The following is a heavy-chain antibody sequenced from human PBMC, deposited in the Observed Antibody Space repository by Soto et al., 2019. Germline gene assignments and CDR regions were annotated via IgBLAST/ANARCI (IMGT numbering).Heavy chain of an antibody. V-gene: IGHV1-2*04. CDR1: GYTFTGYY. CDR3: ARDSYYYDSSGYYYSEGTSDY. CDR2: INPNSGGT. J-gene: IGHJ4*01. Sequence: GASVKVSCKASGYTFTGYYMHWVRQAPGQGLEWMGWINPNSGGTNYAQKFQGWVTMTRDTSISTAYMELSRLRSDDTAVYYCARDSYYYDSSGYYYSEGTSDYWG. D-gene: IGHD3-22*01.